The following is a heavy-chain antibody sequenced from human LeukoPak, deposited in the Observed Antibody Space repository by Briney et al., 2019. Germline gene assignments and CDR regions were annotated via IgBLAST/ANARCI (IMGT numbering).Heavy chain of an antibody. Sequence: GGSLRLSCAASGFTFSNFAMSWVRQAPGKGLEWVSVISGSGSRTYYADSVKGRFTISRDNSRNTIYLQMISLRAEDTAVYYCASRGHVGSGTYSPYDYWGQGTLVSVSS. CDR1: GFTFSNFA. CDR3: ASRGHVGSGTYSPYDY. J-gene: IGHJ4*02. V-gene: IGHV3-23*01. CDR2: ISGSGSRT. D-gene: IGHD3-10*01.